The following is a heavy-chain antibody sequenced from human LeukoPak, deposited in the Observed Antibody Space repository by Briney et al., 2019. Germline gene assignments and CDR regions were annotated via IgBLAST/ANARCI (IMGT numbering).Heavy chain of an antibody. Sequence: GGSLRRSCAASGFTFSSYAMLRVRQAPGKELVWGAVISYDRSNKYYADSVKGRFTISRDNSKNTLYLQMNSLRAEHTAVYYCARDVYSGSYSAFDIWGQGTMVTVSS. CDR3: ARDVYSGSYSAFDI. CDR1: GFTFSSYA. J-gene: IGHJ3*02. V-gene: IGHV3-30*04. CDR2: ISYDRSNK. D-gene: IGHD1-26*01.